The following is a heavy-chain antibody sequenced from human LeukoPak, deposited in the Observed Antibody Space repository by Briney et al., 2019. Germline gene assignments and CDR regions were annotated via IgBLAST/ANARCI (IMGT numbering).Heavy chain of an antibody. D-gene: IGHD2-2*01. CDR3: ARVSPLGYCSSTSCSTKGIYYYYGMDV. Sequence: TPSETLSLTCTVSGGSISSGDYYWSWIRQPPGKGLEWIGYIYYSGSTYYNPSLKSRVTISVDTSKNQFSLKLSSVTAADTAVYYCARVSPLGYCSSTSCSTKGIYYYYGMDVWGQGTTVTVSS. CDR1: GGSISSGDYY. J-gene: IGHJ6*02. CDR2: IYYSGST. V-gene: IGHV4-30-4*01.